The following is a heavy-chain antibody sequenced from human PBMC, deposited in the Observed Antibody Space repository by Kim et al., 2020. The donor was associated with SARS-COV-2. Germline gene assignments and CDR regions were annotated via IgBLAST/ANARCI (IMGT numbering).Heavy chain of an antibody. CDR2: VYSGGST. D-gene: IGHD3-10*01. V-gene: IGHV3-53*01. J-gene: IGHJ4*02. Sequence: GGSLRLSCIVSGFNVSGNYMSWVRQAPGKGLEWVAVVYSGGSTYYADSVKGRFTISKDNSKNTLVLQMKNLRVEDTAIYFCVRDYRSLIRGVIHYFFDYWDQGILVTLSS. CDR1: GFNVSGNY. CDR3: VRDYRSLIRGVIHYFFDY.